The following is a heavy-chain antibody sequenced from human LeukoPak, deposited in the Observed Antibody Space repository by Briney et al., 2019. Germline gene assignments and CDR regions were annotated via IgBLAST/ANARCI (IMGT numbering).Heavy chain of an antibody. Sequence: ASVKVSCKASGYTFTSYYMHWVRQAPGQGLEWMGIINPSGGSTSYAQKFQGRVTMTRDMSTSTAYMELRSLRSDDTAVYYCARERIFYGSGSQPYDYWGQGTLVTVSS. V-gene: IGHV1-46*01. J-gene: IGHJ4*02. CDR3: ARERIFYGSGSQPYDY. D-gene: IGHD3-10*01. CDR2: INPSGGST. CDR1: GYTFTSYY.